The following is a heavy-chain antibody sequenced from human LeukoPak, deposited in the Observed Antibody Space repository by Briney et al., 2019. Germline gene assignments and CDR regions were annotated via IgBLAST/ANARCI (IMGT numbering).Heavy chain of an antibody. CDR2: INPKSGGT. J-gene: IGHJ4*02. CDR1: GYTFHDYY. Sequence: ASVKVSCKASGYTFHDYYMHWVRQAPGQGLEWMGWINPKSGGTNYAQKFQGRVTMTRDTSISTAYMELSRLRSDDTAVYYCARDKSGNSGWYSYFDYWGQGTLVTVSS. CDR3: ARDKSGNSGWYSYFDY. D-gene: IGHD6-19*01. V-gene: IGHV1-2*02.